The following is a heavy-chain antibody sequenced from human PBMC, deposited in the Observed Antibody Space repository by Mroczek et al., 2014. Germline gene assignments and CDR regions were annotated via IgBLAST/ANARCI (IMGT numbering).Heavy chain of an antibody. V-gene: IGHV1-58*02. CDR3: AADGKPPHDGIAVAGGNWFDP. CDR2: IVVGSGNT. Sequence: QLVESGPEVKKPGTSVKVSCKASGFTFTSSAMQWVRQARGQRLEWIGWIVVGSGNTNYAQKFQERVTITRDMSTSTAYMELSSLRSEDTAVYYCAADGKPPHDGIAVAGGNWFDPWGQGTLVTVSS. CDR1: GFTFTSSA. J-gene: IGHJ5*02. D-gene: IGHD6-19*01.